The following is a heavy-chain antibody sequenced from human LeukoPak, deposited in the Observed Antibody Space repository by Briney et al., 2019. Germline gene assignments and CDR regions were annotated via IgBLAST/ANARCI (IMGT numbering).Heavy chain of an antibody. D-gene: IGHD3-16*01. V-gene: IGHV4-59*03. Sequence: PSETLSLTCTSSGGSITASYWNWIRQPPGKGLEGIGHISYTGSTIYNPSLKSRVTISIDTSNSQFSLKLSSATAADTAVYYCAWGPNRDYFDYWGQGTLVTVSS. CDR2: ISYTGST. J-gene: IGHJ4*02. CDR1: GGSITASY. CDR3: AWGPNRDYFDY.